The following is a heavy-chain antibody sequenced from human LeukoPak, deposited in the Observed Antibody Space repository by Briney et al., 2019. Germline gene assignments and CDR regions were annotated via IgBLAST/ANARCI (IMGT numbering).Heavy chain of an antibody. Sequence: SETLSLTCTVSGGSISSYYWSWIRQPPGKGLEWIGYIYYSGSTNYNPSLKSRVTISVGTSKNQFSLKPSSVTAADTAVYYCARDEGGSAFDIWGQGTMVTVSS. CDR1: GGSISSYY. D-gene: IGHD3-16*01. J-gene: IGHJ3*02. CDR3: ARDEGGSAFDI. CDR2: IYYSGST. V-gene: IGHV4-59*01.